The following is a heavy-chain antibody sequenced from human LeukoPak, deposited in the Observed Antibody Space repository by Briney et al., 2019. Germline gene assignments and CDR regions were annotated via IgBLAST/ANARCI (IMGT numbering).Heavy chain of an antibody. V-gene: IGHV4-4*09. Sequence: PSETLSLTCTVSGGSISSYYWSWIRQPPGKGLEGIGYIYTSGSTNYNPSLKSRVTISVDTSKNQFSLKLSSVTAADTAVYYCARHEYYGGYPGPFDYWGQGPLVTVSS. CDR1: GGSISSYY. D-gene: IGHD4-17*01. J-gene: IGHJ4*02. CDR3: ARHEYYGGYPGPFDY. CDR2: IYTSGST.